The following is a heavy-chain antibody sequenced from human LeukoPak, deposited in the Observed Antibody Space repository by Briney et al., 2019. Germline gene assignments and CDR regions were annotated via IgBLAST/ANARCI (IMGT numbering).Heavy chain of an antibody. J-gene: IGHJ6*03. D-gene: IGHD3-9*01. CDR2: VIGSGGST. CDR1: GFTFTIYA. CDR3: ASIPSTISNMDV. Sequence: GGSLRLSCAASGFTFTIYAMDWVRQAPGKGLEWVSSVIGSGGSTYYADSVKGRFTISRDNSKNTLYLQMNSLRAEDTAVYYCASIPSTISNMDVWGKGTTVTISS. V-gene: IGHV3-23*01.